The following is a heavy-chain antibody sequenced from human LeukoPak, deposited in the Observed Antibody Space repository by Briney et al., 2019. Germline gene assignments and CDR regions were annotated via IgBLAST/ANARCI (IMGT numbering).Heavy chain of an antibody. V-gene: IGHV3-23*01. CDR2: ISGSGGST. CDR3: AISKPYYYDSSGYYPFDY. CDR1: GFTFSSYA. J-gene: IGHJ4*02. Sequence: GGSLRLSCAASGFTFSSYAMSWVRQAPGKGLEWVSAISGSGGSTYYADSVKGRFTISRDNSKNTLYLQMNSLRAEDTAVYYCAISKPYYYDSSGYYPFDYWGQGTLVTVSS. D-gene: IGHD3-22*01.